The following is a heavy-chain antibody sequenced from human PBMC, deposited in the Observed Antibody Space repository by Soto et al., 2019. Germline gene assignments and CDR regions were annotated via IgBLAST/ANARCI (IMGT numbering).Heavy chain of an antibody. V-gene: IGHV1-69*01. D-gene: IGHD3-22*01. CDR2: IIPIFGTA. CDR1: GGTFSSYA. CDR3: AADPYFYDSSDYYSFDY. Sequence: QVQLVQSGAEVKKPGSSVKVSCKASGGTFSSYAISWVRQAPGQGLEWMGGIIPIFGTANYAQKFQGRVTITADESTSTAYMELSSLRSEDTAVYYCAADPYFYDSSDYYSFDYWGQGTLVTVSS. J-gene: IGHJ4*02.